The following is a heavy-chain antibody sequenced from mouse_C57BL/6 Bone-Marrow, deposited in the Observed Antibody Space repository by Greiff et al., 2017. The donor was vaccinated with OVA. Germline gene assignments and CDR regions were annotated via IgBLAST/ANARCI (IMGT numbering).Heavy chain of an antibody. CDR1: GYTFPSYW. V-gene: IGHV1-69*01. CDR3: AREGNYDYDEGDYFDY. D-gene: IGHD2-4*01. CDR2: LDPSDSYT. J-gene: IGHJ2*01. Sequence: QVPLQQPGAELVMPGASVKLSCKASGYTFPSYWMPWVKQRPGQGLEWIGELDPSDSYTNYNQKFKGKSTLTGDKSSSTAYMQLSRLTSEDSAVYYCAREGNYDYDEGDYFDYWGQGTTLTVSS.